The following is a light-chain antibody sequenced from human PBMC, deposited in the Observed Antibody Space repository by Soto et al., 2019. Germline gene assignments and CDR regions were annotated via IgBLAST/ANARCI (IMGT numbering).Light chain of an antibody. CDR2: SNN. CDR1: SSNIGSNT. V-gene: IGLV1-44*01. CDR3: AAWDDSLGQVV. Sequence: QPVLTQPPSASGTPGQRVTISCSGSSSNIGSNTVNWYQQLPGTAPKLLIYSNNQRPSGVPDRFSGSKSGTSASLAISGLQSEDEADYYCAAWDDSLGQVVFGGGTKVTVL. J-gene: IGLJ2*01.